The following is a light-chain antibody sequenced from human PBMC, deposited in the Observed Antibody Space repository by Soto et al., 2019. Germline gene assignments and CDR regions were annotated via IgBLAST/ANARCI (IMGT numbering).Light chain of an antibody. CDR1: QTVSDNY. Sequence: EIVLTQSPGALSLSPGERATLSCRASQTVSDNYLAWYQQKPGQAPRLLIYGASTRATGIPDRFSGSGSVKDFTLTISRMEPEDVAVDYCQQYGGSPRVSFGGGTKVEIK. V-gene: IGKV3-20*01. CDR3: QQYGGSPRVS. J-gene: IGKJ4*01. CDR2: GAS.